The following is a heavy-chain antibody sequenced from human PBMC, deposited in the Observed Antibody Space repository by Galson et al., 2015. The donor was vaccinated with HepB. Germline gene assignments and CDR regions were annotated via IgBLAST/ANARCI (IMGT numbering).Heavy chain of an antibody. Sequence: SLRLSCAASGFTFSSYWMSWVRQAPGKGLEWVANIRDDGRENNYVDSVKGRFTISRDNAKSSLYLQMNNLRVEDTALCYCARDRPLGSYDYWGQRTLVTVSA. D-gene: IGHD3-10*01. CDR3: ARDRPLGSYDY. CDR1: GFTFSSYW. CDR2: IRDDGREN. V-gene: IGHV3-7*03. J-gene: IGHJ4*02.